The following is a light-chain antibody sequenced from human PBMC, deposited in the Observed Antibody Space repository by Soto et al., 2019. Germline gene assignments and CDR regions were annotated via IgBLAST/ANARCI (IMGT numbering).Light chain of an antibody. CDR2: EVS. CDR3: SSYTSSSTVV. Sequence: QSALTQPASVSGSPGQSITISCTGTSSDIGGYKYVSWYQQHPGKAPKLIIYEVSNRPSGVSNRFSGSKSGNTASLTISGLQAEDEDDYYCSSYTSSSTVVFGGGTKLTVL. J-gene: IGLJ2*01. V-gene: IGLV2-14*01. CDR1: SSDIGGYKY.